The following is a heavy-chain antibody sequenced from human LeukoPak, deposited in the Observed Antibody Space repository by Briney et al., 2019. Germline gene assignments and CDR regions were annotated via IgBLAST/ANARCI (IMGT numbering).Heavy chain of an antibody. V-gene: IGHV3-74*01. D-gene: IGHD5-12*01. CDR1: GFTFSSYW. CDR2: INSDGSRT. Sequence: GGSLRLSSAASGFTFSSYWLHWVRQAPGKGLVWVSRINSDGSRTSYADSVKGRFTISRDNAKNTLYLQMNSLRAEDTAVYYCARGIVATLDYWGQGTLVTVSS. CDR3: ARGIVATLDY. J-gene: IGHJ4*02.